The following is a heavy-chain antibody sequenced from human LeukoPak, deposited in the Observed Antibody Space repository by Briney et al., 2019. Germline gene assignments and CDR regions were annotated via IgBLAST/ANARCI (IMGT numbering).Heavy chain of an antibody. Sequence: GASVTVSCKASGYTFIAYYIHWVRQAPGQGLEWIGIINPSGGSTTYAQDFQGRVTMTRDTSTSAVYMELSSLRSEDTAMYYCARGGSLAVAPHLYYFDYWGQGTLVTVSS. D-gene: IGHD6-19*01. J-gene: IGHJ4*02. CDR1: GYTFIAYY. CDR3: ARGGSLAVAPHLYYFDY. V-gene: IGHV1-46*01. CDR2: INPSGGST.